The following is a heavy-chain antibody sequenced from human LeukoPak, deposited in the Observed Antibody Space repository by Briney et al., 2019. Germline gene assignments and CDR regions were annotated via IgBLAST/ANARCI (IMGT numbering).Heavy chain of an antibody. CDR1: GFTFSSYD. CDR2: IRYDGSNK. V-gene: IGHV3-30*02. J-gene: IGHJ4*02. CDR3: ARAAGYSSGWYEN. Sequence: GGSLRLSCAASGFTFSSYDMHWVRQAPGKGLEWVAFIRYDGSNKYYADSVKGRFTISRDNAKNTLYLQMNSLRAEDTAVYYCARAAGYSSGWYENWGQGTLVTVSS. D-gene: IGHD6-19*01.